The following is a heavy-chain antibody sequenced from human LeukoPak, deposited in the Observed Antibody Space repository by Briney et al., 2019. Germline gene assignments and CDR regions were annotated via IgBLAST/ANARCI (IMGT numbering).Heavy chain of an antibody. CDR1: GFTFSSYA. CDR3: ARTPLIYYYGMDV. CDR2: ISYDGSNK. D-gene: IGHD3-16*01. V-gene: IGHV3-30*14. Sequence: GRSLRLSCAASGFTFSSYAMHWVRQAPGKGLEWVAVISYDGSNKYYADSVKGRFTISRDNSKNTLYLQMNSLRAEDTAVYYCARTPLIYYYGMDVWGQGTTVTVSS. J-gene: IGHJ6*02.